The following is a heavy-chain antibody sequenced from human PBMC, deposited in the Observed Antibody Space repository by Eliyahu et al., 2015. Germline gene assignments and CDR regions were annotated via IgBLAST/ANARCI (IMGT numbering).Heavy chain of an antibody. V-gene: IGHV3-15*05. CDR3: TWNGNTRGLCNQ. CDR2: IKSKGGGATV. CDR1: GLTFVDAW. J-gene: IGHJ4*02. Sequence: EVQVVESGGGLVKPGGSLRLSXTXSGLTFVDAWMAWVRQAPGKGLEWVGRIKSKGGGATVDYGAPVKGRFIISRDDSKNTVYLQMNSLEIEDTAVYYCTWNGNTRGLCNQWGQGTLVTVSS. D-gene: IGHD1/OR15-1a*01.